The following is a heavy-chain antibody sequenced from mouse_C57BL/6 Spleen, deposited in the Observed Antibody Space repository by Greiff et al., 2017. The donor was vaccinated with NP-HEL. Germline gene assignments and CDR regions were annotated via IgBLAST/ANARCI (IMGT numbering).Heavy chain of an antibody. V-gene: IGHV5-6*01. D-gene: IGHD1-1*01. Sequence: EVQLVESGGDLVKPGGSLKLSCAASGFTFSSYGMSWVRQTPDKRLEWVATISSGGSYTYYPDSVKGRFTISRDNAKNTLYLQMSSLKSEDTAMYYCARHEGSSFYYYAMDYWGQGTSVTVSS. J-gene: IGHJ4*01. CDR2: ISSGGSYT. CDR1: GFTFSSYG. CDR3: ARHEGSSFYYYAMDY.